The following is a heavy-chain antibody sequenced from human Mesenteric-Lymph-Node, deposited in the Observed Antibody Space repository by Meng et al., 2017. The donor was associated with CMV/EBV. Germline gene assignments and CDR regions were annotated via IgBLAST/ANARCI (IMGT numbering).Heavy chain of an antibody. CDR1: GFTFDDYG. J-gene: IGHJ5*02. CDR3: ARDNPVSCSSTSCYNWFDP. D-gene: IGHD2-2*01. V-gene: IGHV3-20*04. CDR2: INWNGGST. Sequence: GESLKISCAASGFTFDDYGMSWVRQAPGKGLEWVSGINWNGGSTGYADSVKGRFTISRDNAKNSLYLQMNSLRAEDTAVYYCARDNPVSCSSTSCYNWFDPWGQGTLVTVSS.